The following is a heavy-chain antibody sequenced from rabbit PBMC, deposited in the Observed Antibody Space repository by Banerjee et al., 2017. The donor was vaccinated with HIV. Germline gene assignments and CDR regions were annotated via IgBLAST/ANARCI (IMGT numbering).Heavy chain of an antibody. Sequence: QEQLEESGGDLVKPEGSLTLTCTASGFSFSSYWMCWVRQAPGKGLEWIACIYSGSSNGPYYANWAKGRFTISKTSSTTVTLQMTSLTAADTATYFCARALSDWSFKLWGPGTLVTVS. CDR2: IYSGSSNGP. CDR1: GFSFSSYW. D-gene: IGHD2-1*01. J-gene: IGHJ4*01. V-gene: IGHV1S45*01. CDR3: ARALSDWSFKL.